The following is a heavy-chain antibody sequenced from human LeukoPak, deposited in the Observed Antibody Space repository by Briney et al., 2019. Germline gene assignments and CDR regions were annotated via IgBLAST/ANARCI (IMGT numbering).Heavy chain of an antibody. J-gene: IGHJ4*02. CDR1: GGSFSGYY. V-gene: IGHV4-34*01. Sequence: PSETLSLTCAVYGGSFSGYYWSWIRQPPGKGLEWIGEINHSGSTNYNPSLKSRVTISVDTSKNQFSLKLSSVTAADTAVYYCARGGVVSSSWFHGNDFDYWGQGTLVTVSS. CDR2: INHSGST. D-gene: IGHD6-13*01. CDR3: ARGGVVSSSWFHGNDFDY.